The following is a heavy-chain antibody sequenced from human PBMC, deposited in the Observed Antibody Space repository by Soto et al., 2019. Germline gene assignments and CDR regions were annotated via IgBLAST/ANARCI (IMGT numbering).Heavy chain of an antibody. V-gene: IGHV3-23*01. Sequence: GSLRLSCAASGFTFSSYAMSWVRQAPGKGLEWVSAISGSGGSTYYADSVKGRFTISRDNSKNTLYLQMNSLRAEDTAVYYCAKDDSIDLPYWISTSCYKIHPIDYWGQGX. J-gene: IGHJ4*02. CDR3: AKDDSIDLPYWISTSCYKIHPIDY. CDR2: ISGSGGST. CDR1: GFTFSSYA. D-gene: IGHD2-2*02.